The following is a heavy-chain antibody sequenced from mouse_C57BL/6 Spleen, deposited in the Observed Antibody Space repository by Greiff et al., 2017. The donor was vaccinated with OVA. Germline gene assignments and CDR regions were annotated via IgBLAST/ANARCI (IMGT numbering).Heavy chain of an antibody. CDR3: SRWGYYEHYFDY. D-gene: IGHD1-1*01. Sequence: VQLQQSGAELARPGASVKLSCKASGYTFTSYGISWVKQRTGQGLEWIGEIYPRSGNTYYNEKFKGKATLTADKSSSTAYMELRSLTSEDSAVYFCSRWGYYEHYFDYWGQGTTLTVAS. CDR1: GYTFTSYG. CDR2: IYPRSGNT. V-gene: IGHV1-81*01. J-gene: IGHJ2*01.